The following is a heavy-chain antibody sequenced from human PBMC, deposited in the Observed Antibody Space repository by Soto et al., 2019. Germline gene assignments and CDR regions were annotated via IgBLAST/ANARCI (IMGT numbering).Heavy chain of an antibody. D-gene: IGHD2-2*01. CDR1: GFTFSSYW. J-gene: IGHJ4*02. CDR3: AREAGYCSSTSCLLDY. Sequence: GGSLRLSCAASGFTFSSYWMHWVRQAPGKGLVWVSRINSDGSSTSYADSVKGRFTISRDNAKNTLYLQMNSLRAEDTAVYYCAREAGYCSSTSCLLDYWGQGTLVTVSS. CDR2: INSDGSST. V-gene: IGHV3-74*01.